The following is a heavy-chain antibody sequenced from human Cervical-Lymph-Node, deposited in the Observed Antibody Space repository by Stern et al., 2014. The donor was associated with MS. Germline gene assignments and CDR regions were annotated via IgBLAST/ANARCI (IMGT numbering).Heavy chain of an antibody. CDR1: GYKFSIYW. Sequence: VQLVHSGAELIRPGVSLKISFKWSGYKFSIYWIAWVRHMPGKALEWMGIIYPGDSETRYSPSFQGQVTMSADKSTSTAYLQWSSLNASDTAMYFCARQTTAWASDVWGQGTLVTVSS. CDR2: IYPGDSET. CDR3: ARQTTAWASDV. D-gene: IGHD1-14*01. V-gene: IGHV5-51*01. J-gene: IGHJ4*02.